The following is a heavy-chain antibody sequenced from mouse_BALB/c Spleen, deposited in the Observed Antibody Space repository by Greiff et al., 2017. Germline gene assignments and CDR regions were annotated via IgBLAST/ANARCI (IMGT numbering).Heavy chain of an antibody. CDR1: GFTFSSYG. J-gene: IGHJ3*01. Sequence: EVHLVESGGGLVQPGGSLKLSCAASGFTFSSYGMSWVRQTPDKRLELVATINSNGGSTYYPDSVKGRFTISRDNAKNTLYLQMSSLKSEDTAMYYCARDRGFAYWGQGTLVTVSA. CDR3: ARDRGFAY. CDR2: INSNGGST. V-gene: IGHV5-6-3*01. D-gene: IGHD3-1*01.